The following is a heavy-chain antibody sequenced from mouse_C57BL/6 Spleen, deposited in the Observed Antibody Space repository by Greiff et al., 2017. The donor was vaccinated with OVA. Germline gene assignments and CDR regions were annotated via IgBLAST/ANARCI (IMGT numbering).Heavy chain of an antibody. CDR1: GYTFTSYW. CDR2: INPSSGYT. J-gene: IGHJ2*01. V-gene: IGHV1-7*01. CDR3: VDGSRVDY. D-gene: IGHD1-1*01. Sequence: QVQLQQSGAELAKPGASVKLSCKASGYTFTSYWMHWVKQRPGQGLEWIGYINPSSGYTKYNQKFKDKATLTADKSSSTAYMQLSSRTYEDSAGYYCVDGSRVDYWGQGTTLTVST.